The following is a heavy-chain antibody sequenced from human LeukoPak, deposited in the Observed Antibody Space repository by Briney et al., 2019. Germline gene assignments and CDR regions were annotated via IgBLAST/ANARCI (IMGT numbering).Heavy chain of an antibody. Sequence: SHTLSLTCTVSGASISSYSWSWIRQPPRKGLEWIGYIYYIVSTNYHPSLKSRVTISVDTSKNQFSLKLSSVTAADTAVYYCARQRCSGGSCYSRAFDYWGQGTLVTVSS. CDR2: IYYIVST. D-gene: IGHD2-15*01. V-gene: IGHV4-59*08. CDR3: ARQRCSGGSCYSRAFDY. CDR1: GASISSYS. J-gene: IGHJ4*02.